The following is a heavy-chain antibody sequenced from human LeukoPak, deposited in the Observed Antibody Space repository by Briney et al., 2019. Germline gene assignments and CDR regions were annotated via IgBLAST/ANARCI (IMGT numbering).Heavy chain of an antibody. CDR3: ARGPGLERFDY. J-gene: IGHJ4*02. Sequence: SVKVSCKASGGTFSSYAISWVRQAPAQGLEWMGGIIPIFATANYAQKFQGRVTITTDESTSTAYMELSSLRSEDTAVYYCARGPGLERFDYWGQGTLVTVSS. CDR1: GGTFSSYA. V-gene: IGHV1-69*05. CDR2: IIPIFATA. D-gene: IGHD1-1*01.